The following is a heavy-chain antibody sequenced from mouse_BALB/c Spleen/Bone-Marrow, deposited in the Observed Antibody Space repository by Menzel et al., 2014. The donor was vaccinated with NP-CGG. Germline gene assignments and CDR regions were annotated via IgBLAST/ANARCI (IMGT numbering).Heavy chain of an antibody. CDR1: GYTFTDHI. Sequence: VQLQQSGAELVSPGASVTLSCKASGYTFTDHIMNWVKKRPGQGLEWIGRIYPVRGETNYNQKFMGKATFSINRTSNTVNMVLNSLTFGDDANYYYERGNYGSNYALDYWGQGTSVTVSA. J-gene: IGHJ4*01. D-gene: IGHD1-1*01. CDR2: IYPVRGET. V-gene: IGHV1-11*01. CDR3: ERGNYGSNYALDY.